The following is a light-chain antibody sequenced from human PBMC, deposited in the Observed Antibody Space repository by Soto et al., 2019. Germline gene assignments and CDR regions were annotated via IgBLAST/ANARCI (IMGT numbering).Light chain of an antibody. CDR3: QQRHMWPIT. Sequence: EVALTQSPVTLSLSPGDTATLSCRPSQSFPFLLAWYQQKPGQAPRLLIYDAYNRATGIPPSFSGRGSGTDFTLTISSLEPEDSAVYYCQQRHMWPITFGQGTRLEIK. J-gene: IGKJ5*01. CDR2: DAY. V-gene: IGKV3-11*01. CDR1: QSFPFL.